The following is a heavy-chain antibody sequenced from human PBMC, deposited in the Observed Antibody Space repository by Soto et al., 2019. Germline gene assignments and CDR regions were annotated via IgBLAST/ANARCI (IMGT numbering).Heavy chain of an antibody. D-gene: IGHD3-16*01. V-gene: IGHV4-39*01. CDR1: GDSGSSSNYY. CDR2: VYYSGST. CDR3: ARWRFEGYNWFDP. J-gene: IGHJ5*02. Sequence: PSETLSLTCTVSGDSGSSSNYYWGWIRQPPGKGLEWIGSVYYSGSTYYNPSLKSRVTMSVDTSKNQFSLNLTSLTAADTAVYYCARWRFEGYNWFDPWGQGTLVTVSS.